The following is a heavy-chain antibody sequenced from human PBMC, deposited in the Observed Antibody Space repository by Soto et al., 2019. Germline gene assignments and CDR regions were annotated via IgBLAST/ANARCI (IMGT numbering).Heavy chain of an antibody. D-gene: IGHD2-2*01. V-gene: IGHV1-46*01. CDR2: INPSGGST. J-gene: IGHJ5*02. CDR1: GYTFTSYY. CDR3: ARARIYCSSTSCEQNWFDP. Sequence: EASVKVSCKASGYTFTSYYMHWVRQAPGQGLEWMGIINPSGGSTSYAQKFQGRVTMTRDTSTSTVYMELSSLRSEDTAVYYCARARIYCSSTSCEQNWFDPWGQGTRVTVPS.